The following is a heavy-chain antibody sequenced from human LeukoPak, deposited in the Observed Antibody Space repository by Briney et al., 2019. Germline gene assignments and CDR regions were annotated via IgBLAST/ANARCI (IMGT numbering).Heavy chain of an antibody. CDR3: VRTASSGYVGYFDY. Sequence: PSETLSLTCTVSGGSISSYYWSWIRQPPGKGLEWIGYIYYSGSTNYNPSLKSRVTISVDTSKNQFSLKLSSVTAADTAVYYCVRTASSGYVGYFDYWGQGTLVTVSS. CDR2: IYYSGST. CDR1: GGSISSYY. D-gene: IGHD3-22*01. V-gene: IGHV4-59*12. J-gene: IGHJ4*02.